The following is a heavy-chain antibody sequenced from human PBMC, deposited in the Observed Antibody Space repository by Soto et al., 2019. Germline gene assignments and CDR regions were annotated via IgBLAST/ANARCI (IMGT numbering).Heavy chain of an antibody. CDR2: ISSSGSTI. Sequence: GGSLRLSCSASGFTFSDYYMSWIRQAPGKGLEWVSYISSSGSTIYYADSVKGRFTISRDNAKNSLYLQMNSLRAEDTAVYYCSGYYSYAFDIWGQGTMVTVSS. CDR1: GFTFSDYY. V-gene: IGHV3-11*01. J-gene: IGHJ3*02. CDR3: SGYYSYAFDI. D-gene: IGHD3-22*01.